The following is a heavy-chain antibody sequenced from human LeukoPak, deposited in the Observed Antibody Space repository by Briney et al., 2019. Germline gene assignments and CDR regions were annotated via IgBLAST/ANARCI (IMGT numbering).Heavy chain of an antibody. D-gene: IGHD2/OR15-2a*01. CDR1: GGSISSVGYY. CDR2: IYYSGST. CDR3: ARTFYSSPNNWFDP. J-gene: IGHJ5*02. Sequence: PSETLSLTCTVSGGSISSVGYYWGWIRQPPGKGLEWNGSIYYSGSTYYNPSLKSRVTISVDTSKNQFSLKLSSVTAADTAVYYCARTFYSSPNNWFDPWGQGTLVTVSS. V-gene: IGHV4-39*01.